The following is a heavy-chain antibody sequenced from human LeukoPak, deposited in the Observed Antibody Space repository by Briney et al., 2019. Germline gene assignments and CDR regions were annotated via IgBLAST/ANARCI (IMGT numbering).Heavy chain of an antibody. CDR2: IYYSGST. V-gene: IGHV4-30-4*08. Sequence: SETLSLTCTVSGGSISSGDYYWSWIRQPPGKGLEWIGYIYYSGSTYYNPSLKSRVTISVDTSKNQFSLKLSSVTAADTAVYYCARWDDSAWAFGTWGPGTLVTVSS. J-gene: IGHJ5*02. CDR3: ARWDDSAWAFGT. CDR1: GGSISSGDYY. D-gene: IGHD6-19*01.